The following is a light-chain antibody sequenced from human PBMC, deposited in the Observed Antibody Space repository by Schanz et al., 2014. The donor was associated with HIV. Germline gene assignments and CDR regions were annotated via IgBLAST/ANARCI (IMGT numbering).Light chain of an antibody. CDR1: SSDVGAYNY. J-gene: IGLJ2*01. V-gene: IGLV2-8*01. CDR3: TSFAGSSNLV. Sequence: QSVLTQPASVSGSPGQSITISCTGTSSDVGAYNYVSWYQQHPGKAPKLMIYEVTERPSGVPDRFSGSKSGNTASLTVSGLQADDEADYYCTSFAGSSNLVFGGGTKLTVL. CDR2: EVT.